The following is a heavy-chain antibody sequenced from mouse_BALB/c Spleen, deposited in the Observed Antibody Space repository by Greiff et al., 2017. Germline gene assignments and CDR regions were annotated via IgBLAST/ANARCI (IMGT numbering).Heavy chain of an antibody. D-gene: IGHD1-1*01. CDR2: IRYSGST. CDR1: GYSITSDYA. V-gene: IGHV3-2*02. J-gene: IGHJ1*01. Sequence: EVQLQESGPGLVKPSQSLSLTCTVTGYSITSDYAWNWIRQFPGNQLEWMGYIRYSGSTSYNPSLKSRISLTRDTSKNQFFLQLNAVTTEDTATYYCARFTTPWYFDVWGAGTTVTVSS. CDR3: ARFTTPWYFDV.